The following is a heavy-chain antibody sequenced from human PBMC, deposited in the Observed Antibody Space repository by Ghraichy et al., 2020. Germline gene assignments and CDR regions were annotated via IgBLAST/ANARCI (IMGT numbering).Heavy chain of an antibody. V-gene: IGHV1-3*01. CDR1: GSPFTSYA. D-gene: IGHD2-8*02. Sequence: ASVKVSCKASGSPFTSYAIHWMRQAPGQRLEWMGWINAGNGNTKYSQKFQGRVTITRDTSASTAYMELSSLRSEDTAVYYCARDSGDYMDVWGKGTTVTV. CDR3: ARDSGDYMDV. CDR2: INAGNGNT. J-gene: IGHJ6*03.